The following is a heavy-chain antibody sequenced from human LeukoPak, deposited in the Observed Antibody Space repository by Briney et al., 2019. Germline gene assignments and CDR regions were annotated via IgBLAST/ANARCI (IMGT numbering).Heavy chain of an antibody. D-gene: IGHD1-26*01. J-gene: IGHJ5*01. CDR2: IKHDGSQK. V-gene: IGHV3-7*05. CDR1: GFTVSNYW. CDR3: ARVGGNYHAGWFDS. Sequence: GGSLRLSCAASGFTVSNYWMSWVRQAPGKGLEWVANIKHDGSQKYYVDSVKGRFTISRDNSKNTLYLQMNSLRAEDTAVYYCARVGGNYHAGWFDSWGQGTLVTVSS.